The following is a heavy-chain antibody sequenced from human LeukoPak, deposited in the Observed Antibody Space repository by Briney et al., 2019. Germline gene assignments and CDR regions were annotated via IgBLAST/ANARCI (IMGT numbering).Heavy chain of an antibody. CDR3: ASYVRGGYNYFDY. J-gene: IGHJ4*02. CDR1: GFTFSSYW. V-gene: IGHV3-7*01. D-gene: IGHD5-24*01. Sequence: GGSLRLSCTASGFTFSSYWMSWVRQAPGKGLDWVANIKDDGSVKRYGASVKGRFTISRDNTRNSLYLQMNSLRAEDTAVYYCASYVRGGYNYFDYWGQGTLVTVSS. CDR2: IKDDGSVK.